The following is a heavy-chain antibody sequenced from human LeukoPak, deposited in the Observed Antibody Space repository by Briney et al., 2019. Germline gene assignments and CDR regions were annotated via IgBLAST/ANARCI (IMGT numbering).Heavy chain of an antibody. CDR2: IYHSGGT. CDR3: ASPRPGEYYYMDV. V-gene: IGHV4-38-2*01. CDR1: GYSISSGYY. J-gene: IGHJ6*03. D-gene: IGHD3-16*01. Sequence: SETLSLTCAVSGYSISSGYYWGWIRQPPGKGLEWIGSIYHSGGTYYNPSLKSRVTISVDTSKNQFSLKLSSVTAADTAVYYCASPRPGEYYYMDVWGKGTTVTVSS.